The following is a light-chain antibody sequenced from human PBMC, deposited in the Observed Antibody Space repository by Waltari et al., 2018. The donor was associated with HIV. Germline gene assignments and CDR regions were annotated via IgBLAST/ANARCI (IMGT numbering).Light chain of an antibody. Sequence: DIQMTQSPSPLSASVRDRVTLTCRASQSIRSYLNWYQQKPGKAPKRLIYAASSLQSGVPSRFSGSGSGTDFTLTISSLQPEDFATYYCQQSYSTPRTFGQGTKVEIK. J-gene: IGKJ1*01. V-gene: IGKV1-39*01. CDR3: QQSYSTPRT. CDR1: QSIRSY. CDR2: AAS.